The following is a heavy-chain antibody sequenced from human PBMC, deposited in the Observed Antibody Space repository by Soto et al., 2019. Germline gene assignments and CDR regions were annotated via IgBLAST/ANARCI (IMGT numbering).Heavy chain of an antibody. CDR2: IIPIFGTA. Sequence: QVQLVQSGAEVKKPGSSVKVSCKASGGTFSSYAISWVRQAPGQGLEWMGGIIPIFGTANYAQKFQGRVTITADESTSTAYMELSSLRSEDTAVYYCARLGFEMGGGYDSSGVWGQGTMVTVSS. J-gene: IGHJ3*01. V-gene: IGHV1-69*01. CDR3: ARLGFEMGGGYDSSGV. CDR1: GGTFSSYA. D-gene: IGHD3-22*01.